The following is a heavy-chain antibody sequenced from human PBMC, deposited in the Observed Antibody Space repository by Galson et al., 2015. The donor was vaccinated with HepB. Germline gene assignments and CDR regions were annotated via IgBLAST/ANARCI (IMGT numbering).Heavy chain of an antibody. V-gene: IGHV4-59*01. Sequence: ETLSLTCSVSGGSIYGYYWSWIRQSPGRGLQWIGSVSYTGVAGYIPSLESRVTFSIDTSKNDFSLTFTSVTAADTAVYFCAKGGYSGYAHLDSWGQGILVTVSS. J-gene: IGHJ4*02. D-gene: IGHD5-12*01. CDR2: VSYTGVA. CDR3: AKGGYSGYAHLDS. CDR1: GGSIYGYY.